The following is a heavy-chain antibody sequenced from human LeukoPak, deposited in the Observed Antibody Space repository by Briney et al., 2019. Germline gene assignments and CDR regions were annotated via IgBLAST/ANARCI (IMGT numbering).Heavy chain of an antibody. V-gene: IGHV3-23*01. D-gene: IGHD6-25*01. CDR1: GFTFSSYA. CDR3: ARTSRRRGSGYYYGMDV. J-gene: IGHJ6*02. Sequence: PGGSLRLSCAASGFTFSSYAMSWVRQAPGKGLEWVSAISGSGGSTYYADSVKGRFTISRDNSKNTLYLQMNSLRAEDTAVYYCARTSRRRGSGYYYGMDVWGQGTTVTVSS. CDR2: ISGSGGST.